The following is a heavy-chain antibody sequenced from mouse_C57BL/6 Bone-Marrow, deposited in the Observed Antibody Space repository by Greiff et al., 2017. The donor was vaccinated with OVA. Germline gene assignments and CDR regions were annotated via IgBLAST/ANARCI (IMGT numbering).Heavy chain of an antibody. D-gene: IGHD2-4*01. V-gene: IGHV1-81*01. CDR1: GYTFTSYG. CDR2: IYPRSGNT. CDR3: ARLLIYYDYDAWFAY. Sequence: QVQLQQSGAELARPGASVKLSCKAPGYTFTSYGISWVKQRTGQGLEWIGEIYPRSGNTYYNEKFKGKATLTADKSSSTAYMELRSLTSEDSAVYFCARLLIYYDYDAWFAYWGQGTLVTVSA. J-gene: IGHJ3*01.